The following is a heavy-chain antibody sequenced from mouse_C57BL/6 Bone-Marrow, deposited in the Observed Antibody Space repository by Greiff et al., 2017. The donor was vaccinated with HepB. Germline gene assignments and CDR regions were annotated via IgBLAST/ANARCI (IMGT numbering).Heavy chain of an antibody. CDR1: GYTFTSYW. V-gene: IGHV1-69*01. Sequence: QVQLKQPGAELVMPGASVKLSCKASGYTFTSYWMHWVKQRPGQGLEWIGEIDPSDSYTNYNQKFKGKSTLTVDKSSSTAYMQLSSLTSEDSAVYYCARSLFITTVVATSFDYWGQGTTLTVSS. CDR2: IDPSDSYT. D-gene: IGHD1-1*01. J-gene: IGHJ2*01. CDR3: ARSLFITTVVATSFDY.